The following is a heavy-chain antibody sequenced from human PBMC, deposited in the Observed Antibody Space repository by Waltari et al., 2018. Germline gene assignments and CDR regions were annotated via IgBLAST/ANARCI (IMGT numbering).Heavy chain of an antibody. D-gene: IGHD3-22*01. Sequence: FTGYYMHWVRQAPGQGLEWMGRINPNSGGTNYAQKFQGRVTMTRDTSISTAYMELSRLRSDDTAVYYCASSPESYYDSSGYYLDYWGQGTLVTVSS. J-gene: IGHJ4*02. V-gene: IGHV1-2*06. CDR2: INPNSGGT. CDR3: ASSPESYYDSSGYYLDY. CDR1: FTGYY.